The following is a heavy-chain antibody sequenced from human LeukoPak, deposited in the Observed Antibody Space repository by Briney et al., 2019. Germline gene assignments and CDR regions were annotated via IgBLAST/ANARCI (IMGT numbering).Heavy chain of an antibody. V-gene: IGHV1-46*01. J-gene: IGHJ4*02. CDR3: ARGGDSSGYPRGGYFDY. CDR1: GYTFTGYY. CDR2: INPSGGST. Sequence: ASVKVSCKASGYTFTGYYMHWVRQAPGQGLEWMGIINPSGGSTSYAQKFQGRVTMTRDMSTSTVYMELSSLRSEDTAVYYRARGGDSSGYPRGGYFDYWGQGTLVTVSS. D-gene: IGHD3-22*01.